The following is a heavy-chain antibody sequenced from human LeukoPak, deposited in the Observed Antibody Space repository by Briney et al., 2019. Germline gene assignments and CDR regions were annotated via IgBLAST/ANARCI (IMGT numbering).Heavy chain of an antibody. CDR1: GYTFTDYY. Sequence: ASVKVSCKASGYTFTDYYMHWVRQAPGQGLEWMGWINPNSGGTNYAQKFQGRVTMTRDTSISTAYMELSRLRSDDTAVYYCARGGERYYDSSGYYYYFDYWGQGTLVTVSS. D-gene: IGHD3-22*01. CDR2: INPNSGGT. V-gene: IGHV1-2*02. CDR3: ARGGERYYDSSGYYYYFDY. J-gene: IGHJ4*02.